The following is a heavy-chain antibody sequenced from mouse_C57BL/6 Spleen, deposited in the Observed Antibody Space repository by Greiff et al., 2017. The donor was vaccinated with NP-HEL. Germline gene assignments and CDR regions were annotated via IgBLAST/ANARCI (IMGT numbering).Heavy chain of an antibody. CDR1: GYTFTDYE. CDR3: TRGGGYYGSSQYYAMDY. J-gene: IGHJ4*01. CDR2: IDPETGGT. V-gene: IGHV1-15*01. D-gene: IGHD1-1*01. Sequence: VQLQQSGAELVRPGASVTLSCKASGYTFTDYEMHWVKQTPVHGLEWIGAIDPETGGTAYNQKFKGKAILTADKSSSTAYMELRSLTSEDSAVYHCTRGGGYYGSSQYYAMDYWGQGTSVTVSS.